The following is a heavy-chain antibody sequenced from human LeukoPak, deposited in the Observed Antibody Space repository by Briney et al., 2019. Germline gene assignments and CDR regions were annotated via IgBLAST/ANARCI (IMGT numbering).Heavy chain of an antibody. Sequence: GRSLRLSCAASGFTFGSYAMSWVRQIPGKGLEWVSSISSTSASTYNADSVKGRFTISRDNSKNTLYLQMNSLRAEDTAAYYCAKDLGWFGELCHFDYWGQGTLVTVSS. CDR1: GFTFGSYA. CDR2: ISSTSAST. V-gene: IGHV3-23*01. D-gene: IGHD3-10*01. J-gene: IGHJ4*02. CDR3: AKDLGWFGELCHFDY.